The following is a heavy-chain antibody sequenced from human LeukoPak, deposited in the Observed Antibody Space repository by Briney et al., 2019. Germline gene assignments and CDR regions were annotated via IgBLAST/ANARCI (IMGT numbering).Heavy chain of an antibody. D-gene: IGHD3-22*01. V-gene: IGHV4-39*01. CDR3: ARHRDNYDDRIDY. CDR1: GGSISSGSYY. J-gene: IGHJ4*02. Sequence: PSETLSLTRTVSGGSISSGSYYWGWIRQPPGKGLEWIGSIYYSGSTFYNPSLKSRVTISVEASKNQFSLKLSSVTAADTAVYYCARHRDNYDDRIDYWGQGTLVTVSS. CDR2: IYYSGST.